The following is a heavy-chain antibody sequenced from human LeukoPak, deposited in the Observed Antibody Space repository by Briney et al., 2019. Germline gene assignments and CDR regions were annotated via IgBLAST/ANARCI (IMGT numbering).Heavy chain of an antibody. CDR1: GGSLSHYY. Sequence: PSETLSLTCAVYGGSLSHYYWSWIRQPPGKGLEWVGEINHSGSTNYNPSLKSRVTISVDMSKNQFSLELTSVTAADTAVYYCARGPASGSNFAWFDPWGQGTLVTVSS. D-gene: IGHD3-10*01. CDR2: INHSGST. CDR3: ARGPASGSNFAWFDP. J-gene: IGHJ5*02. V-gene: IGHV4-34*01.